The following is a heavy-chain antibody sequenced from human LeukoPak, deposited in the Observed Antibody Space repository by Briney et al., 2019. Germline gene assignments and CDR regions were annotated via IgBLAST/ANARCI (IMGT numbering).Heavy chain of an antibody. CDR3: AKPWAGEVQNWFDP. V-gene: IGHV3-23*01. D-gene: IGHD4/OR15-4a*01. Sequence: QAGGSLRLSCAASGFTFSSYAMSWVRQAPGKGLEWVSAISGSGGSTYYADSVKGRFTISRDNSKNTLYLQMNSLRAEDTAVYYCAKPWAGEVQNWFDPWGQGTLVTVSS. CDR1: GFTFSSYA. CDR2: ISGSGGST. J-gene: IGHJ5*02.